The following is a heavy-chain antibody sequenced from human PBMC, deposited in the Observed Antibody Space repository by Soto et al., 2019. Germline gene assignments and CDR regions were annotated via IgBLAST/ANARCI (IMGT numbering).Heavy chain of an antibody. V-gene: IGHV1-69*02. CDR3: ASDCSSTSCSTAY. CDR2: IIPILGIA. Sequence: QVQLVQSGAEVKKPGSSVKVSCKASGGTFSSYTISWVRQAPGQGLEWMGRIIPILGIANYAQKFQGRVTITADKSTSTAYMELSSLRSEDTAVYYCASDCSSTSCSTAYWGQGTQVTVSS. J-gene: IGHJ4*02. D-gene: IGHD2-2*01. CDR1: GGTFSSYT.